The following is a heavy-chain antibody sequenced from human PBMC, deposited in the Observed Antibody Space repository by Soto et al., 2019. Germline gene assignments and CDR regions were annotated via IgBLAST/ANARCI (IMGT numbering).Heavy chain of an antibody. J-gene: IGHJ4*02. V-gene: IGHV3-30-3*01. CDR1: GFTFSSYA. CDR2: ISYDGSNK. CDR3: ARGSSSGYYFDY. D-gene: IGHD3-22*01. Sequence: GGSLRLSCAASGFTFSSYAMHWVRQAPGKGLEWVAVISYDGSNKYYADSVKGRFTISRDNSKNTLYLQMNSLRAEDTAVYYCARGSSSGYYFDYWGQGTLVTVSS.